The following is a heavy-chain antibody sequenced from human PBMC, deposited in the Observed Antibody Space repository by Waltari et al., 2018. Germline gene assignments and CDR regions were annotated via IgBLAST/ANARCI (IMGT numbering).Heavy chain of an antibody. Sequence: QVQLQQWGAGLLKPSETLSLTCAVYGGSFSGYYWSWIRQPPGKGLEWIGEINHSGSTNYNPSLKSRVAIAVDGPKSQFSLNLSSVTAADTAVDYCARGDGDQRGNWFDPWGQGTLVTVSS. J-gene: IGHJ5*02. CDR1: GGSFSGYY. V-gene: IGHV4-34*01. CDR3: ARGDGDQRGNWFDP. CDR2: INHSGST. D-gene: IGHD4-17*01.